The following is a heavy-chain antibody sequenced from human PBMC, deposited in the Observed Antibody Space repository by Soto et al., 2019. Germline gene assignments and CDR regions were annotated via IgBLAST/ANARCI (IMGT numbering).Heavy chain of an antibody. D-gene: IGHD1-26*01. CDR1: GVTFSSYA. Sequence: GASVKVSCKASGVTFSSYAISWVRQAPGQGLEWMGGIIPIFGTANYAQKYQGSVTITADESTSTAYMELSSLRSEDTAVYSCARWVVVGARRYFAYWGQRTLVTVSS. V-gene: IGHV1-69*13. J-gene: IGHJ4*02. CDR2: IIPIFGTA. CDR3: ARWVVVGARRYFAY.